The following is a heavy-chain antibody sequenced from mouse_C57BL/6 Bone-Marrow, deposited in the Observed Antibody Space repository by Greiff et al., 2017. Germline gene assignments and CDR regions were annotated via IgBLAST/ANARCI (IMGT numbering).Heavy chain of an antibody. V-gene: IGHV5-17*01. CDR1: GFTFSDYG. D-gene: IGHD1-1*01. CDR2: ISSGSSTI. CDR3: AGGGSSPYYAMDY. J-gene: IGHJ4*01. Sequence: VQRVESGGGLVKPGGSLKLSCAASGFTFSDYGMHWVRQAPEKGLEWVAYISSGSSTIYYADTVKGRFTISRDNAKNTLFLQMTSLRSEDTAMYYCAGGGSSPYYAMDYWGQGTSVTVSS.